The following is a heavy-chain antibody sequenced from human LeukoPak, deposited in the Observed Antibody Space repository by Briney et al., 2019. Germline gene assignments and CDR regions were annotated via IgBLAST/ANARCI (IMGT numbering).Heavy chain of an antibody. CDR1: GFTFSDYY. CDR3: ARVAAAADAFDI. V-gene: IGHV3-11*01. J-gene: IGHJ3*02. Sequence: GGSLRLSCAASGFTFSDYYMSWIRQAPGKGLDWVSYISSSGSTIYYADSVKGRFTISRDNAKNSLYLQMNSLRAEDTAVYYCARVAAAADAFDIWGQGTMVTVSS. CDR2: ISSSGSTI. D-gene: IGHD6-13*01.